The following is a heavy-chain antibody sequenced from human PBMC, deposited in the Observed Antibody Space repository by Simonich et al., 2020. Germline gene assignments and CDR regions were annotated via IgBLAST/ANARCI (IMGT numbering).Heavy chain of an antibody. CDR3: ARASRGTWWYYYFDY. J-gene: IGHJ4*02. V-gene: IGHV1-18*01. CDR1: GYTFTSYG. D-gene: IGHD2-15*01. Sequence: QVQLVQSGAEVKKPGASVKVSCKASGYTFTSYGISWVRQAPGKGLEWMVWISDYNGNTNYAQKLQGRVTMTTDTSTSTAYMELRSLRSDDTAVYYCARASRGTWWYYYFDYWGQGTLVTVSS. CDR2: ISDYNGNT.